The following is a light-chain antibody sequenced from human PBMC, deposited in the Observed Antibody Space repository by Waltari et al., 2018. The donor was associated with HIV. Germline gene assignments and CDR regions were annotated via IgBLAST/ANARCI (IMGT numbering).Light chain of an antibody. J-gene: IGKJ2*01. CDR3: QQFYRPPYA. CDR1: QSVRSGY. V-gene: IGKV3-20*01. Sequence: EIVLTQSPGILSLSPGERATLSCRASQSVRSGYLAWYQHKPGQAPRLLIYGESSRATGIPDRFSGRGSGTDFTLSINRLEPEDFAVYFCQQFYRPPYAFGQGTKLEIK. CDR2: GES.